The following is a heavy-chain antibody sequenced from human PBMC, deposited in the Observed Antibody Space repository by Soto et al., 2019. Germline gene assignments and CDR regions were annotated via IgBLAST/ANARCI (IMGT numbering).Heavy chain of an antibody. V-gene: IGHV1-18*01. Sequence: QVQLVQSGAEVKKPGASVKVSCKASGYSFTSYCISWVRQDPGQGLEWMGWISAYNGNTNYAQKLQGRVTMTTDTSTSTVYMELRSLRSDDTAVYYCARDNGFGESDVWGQGTTVTVSS. CDR3: ARDNGFGESDV. CDR1: GYSFTSYC. CDR2: ISAYNGNT. D-gene: IGHD3-10*01. J-gene: IGHJ6*02.